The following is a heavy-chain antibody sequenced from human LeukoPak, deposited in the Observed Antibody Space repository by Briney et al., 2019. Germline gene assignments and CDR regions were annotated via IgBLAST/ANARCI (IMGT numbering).Heavy chain of an antibody. D-gene: IGHD2-15*01. V-gene: IGHV1-2*02. CDR3: ARHRSQTYSIDY. Sequence: ASVKVSCKAPGYTLTGYYIHWVRQAPGQGLEWMGWINANSGGTDYAQKFQGRVTMTRDTSISTIYMELTRLASDDTAVYYCARHRSQTYSIDYWGQGTLVSVSS. J-gene: IGHJ4*02. CDR2: INANSGGT. CDR1: GYTLTGYY.